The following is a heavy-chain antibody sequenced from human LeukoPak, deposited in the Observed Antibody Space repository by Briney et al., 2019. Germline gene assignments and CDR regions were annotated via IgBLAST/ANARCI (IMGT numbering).Heavy chain of an antibody. D-gene: IGHD5-12*01. CDR1: GGTFSSYA. CDR3: ASGTGYSGYDPAFDI. V-gene: IGHV1-69*04. J-gene: IGHJ3*02. Sequence: SVKVSCKASGGTFSSYAISWVRQAPGQGLEWMGRIIPILGIANYAQKFQGRVTITADKSTSTAYMELSSLRSEDTAVYYCASGTGYSGYDPAFDIWGQGTMVTVSS. CDR2: IIPILGIA.